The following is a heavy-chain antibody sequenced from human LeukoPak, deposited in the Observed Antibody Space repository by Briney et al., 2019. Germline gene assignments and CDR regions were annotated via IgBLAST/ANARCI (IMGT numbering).Heavy chain of an antibody. V-gene: IGHV4-61*01. Sequence: SETLSLTCTVSGGSVSSGSYYWSWIPQPPGKGLEWIGYIYYSGSTNYNPSLKSRVTISVDTSKNQFSLKLSSVTAADTAVYYCARDRGGYSGYDYYFDYWGQGSLVTVSS. CDR3: ARDRGGYSGYDYYFDY. CDR1: GGSVSSGSYY. D-gene: IGHD5-12*01. J-gene: IGHJ4*02. CDR2: IYYSGST.